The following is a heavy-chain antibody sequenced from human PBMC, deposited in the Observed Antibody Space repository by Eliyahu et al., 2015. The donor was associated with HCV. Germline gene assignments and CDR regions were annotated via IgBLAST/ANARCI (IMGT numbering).Heavy chain of an antibody. D-gene: IGHD6-19*01. J-gene: IGHJ5*02. CDR2: IHYSGST. CDR1: GGSXXXYY. V-gene: IGHV4-59*01. CDR3: ASGGGGIAVAGTGGWFDP. Sequence: QVQLQESGPGLVKPSDTLSLXXTVXGGSXXXYYWSWIRQPPGKGLEWIGYIHYSGSTPPTPXXKSRATISVDXSKNQFSLSLTSVTAADTAVYYXASGGGGIAVAGTGGWFDPWGQGTLVTVSS.